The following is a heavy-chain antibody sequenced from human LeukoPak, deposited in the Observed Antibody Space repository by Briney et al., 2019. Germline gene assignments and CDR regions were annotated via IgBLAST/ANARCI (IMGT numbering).Heavy chain of an antibody. D-gene: IGHD5-24*01. V-gene: IGHV3-74*01. CDR3: AGGRDRSQLYFDS. J-gene: IGHJ4*02. Sequence: PGGSLRLSCEASGFTFNSYWMHWVRHAPGKGLVWVSRIDSDGSQISYVDPVKGRFTISRDNAKNTLYLQMNSLRVEDTAVYYCAGGRDRSQLYFDSWGQGTLVTVSS. CDR1: GFTFNSYW. CDR2: IDSDGSQI.